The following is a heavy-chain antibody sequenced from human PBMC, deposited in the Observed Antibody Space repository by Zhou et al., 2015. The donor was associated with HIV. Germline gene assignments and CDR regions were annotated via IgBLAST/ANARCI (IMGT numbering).Heavy chain of an antibody. CDR3: ARSGGNYDYAFDI. CDR2: IIPFYNKV. D-gene: IGHD2-15*01. V-gene: IGHV1-69*01. CDR1: GGTFGSYA. Sequence: QVQLVQSGAEVKKPGSSVKVSCKASGGTFGSYAINWVRQAPGRGLEWLGGIIPFYNKVEHAQKFQGRVTITADESTSAAYMELRSLTSEDAAIYYCARSGGNYDYAFDIWGQGTKVVVSS. J-gene: IGHJ3*02.